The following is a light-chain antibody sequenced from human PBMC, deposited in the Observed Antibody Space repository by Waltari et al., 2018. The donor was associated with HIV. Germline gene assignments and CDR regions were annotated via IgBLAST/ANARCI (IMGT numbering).Light chain of an antibody. Sequence: ELTQAPDVSVALGQTVKITCQGDSLRRHYASWYRQKPGQAPGVVIYGKNSRPSGIPDRFAASASGKTAYLTIAATQAEDEVTCFCSSRDSSGDQRVFGPGTWVAV. CDR3: SSRDSSGDQRV. CDR1: SLRRHY. J-gene: IGLJ1*01. V-gene: IGLV3-19*01. CDR2: GKN.